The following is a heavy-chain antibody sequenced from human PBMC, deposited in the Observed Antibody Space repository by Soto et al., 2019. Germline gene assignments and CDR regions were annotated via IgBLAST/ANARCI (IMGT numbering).Heavy chain of an antibody. CDR1: GCTFTNYG. Sequence: LGASLRLFCPASGCTFTNYGLQRVRQAAVQGLEWAAVISCDGSRAYEADSVKGRFSSARDNSKNTMYLQINSLRAEDTAVYYCAKDPYYDFWSGYYRPYYYGMDVWGQGT. J-gene: IGHJ6*01. CDR2: ISCDGSRA. V-gene: IGHV3-30*18. CDR3: AKDPYYDFWSGYYRPYYYGMDV. D-gene: IGHD3-3*01.